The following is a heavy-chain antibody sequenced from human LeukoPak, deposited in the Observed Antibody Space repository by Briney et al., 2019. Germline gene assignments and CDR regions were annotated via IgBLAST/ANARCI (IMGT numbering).Heavy chain of an antibody. CDR2: ISSSGSTI. Sequence: GGSLRLSCAASGFTFSSYEMNWVRQAPGKGLEWVSYISSSGSTIYYADSVKGRFTISRDNAKNSLYLQMNSLRAEDTAVYYCARGEGIAAAGFDPWGQGTLVTVSS. CDR1: GFTFSSYE. V-gene: IGHV3-48*03. CDR3: ARGEGIAAAGFDP. D-gene: IGHD6-13*01. J-gene: IGHJ5*02.